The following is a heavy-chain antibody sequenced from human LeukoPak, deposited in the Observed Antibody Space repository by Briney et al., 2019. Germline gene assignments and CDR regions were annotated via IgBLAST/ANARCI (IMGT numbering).Heavy chain of an antibody. CDR1: GGSISSYY. D-gene: IGHD3-10*01. CDR3: ARGSLIRGFPQLYGSGSYRDY. CDR2: IYYSGST. Sequence: PSETLSLTCTVSGGSISSYYWSWIRQPPGKGLEWIGYIYYSGSTNYNPSLKSRVTISVDTSKNQFSLKLSSVTAADTAVYYCARGSLIRGFPQLYGSGSYRDYWGQGTLVTVSS. J-gene: IGHJ4*02. V-gene: IGHV4-59*12.